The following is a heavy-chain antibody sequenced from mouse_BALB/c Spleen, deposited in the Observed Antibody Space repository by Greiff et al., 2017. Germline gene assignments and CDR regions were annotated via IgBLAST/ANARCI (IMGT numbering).Heavy chain of an antibody. J-gene: IGHJ4*01. CDR3: ARDRYDYDSYAMDY. Sequence: VMLVESGGGLVQPGGSLRLSCATSGFNFTDYYLSWVRQPPGKALEWLGFIRNKANGYTTEYSASVKGRFTISRDNSQSILYLQMNTLRAEDSATYYCARDRYDYDSYAMDYWGQGTSVTVSS. CDR2: IRNKANGYTT. V-gene: IGHV7-3*02. CDR1: GFNFTDYY. D-gene: IGHD2-4*01.